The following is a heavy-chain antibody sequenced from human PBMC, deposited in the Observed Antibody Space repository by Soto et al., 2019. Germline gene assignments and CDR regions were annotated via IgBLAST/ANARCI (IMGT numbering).Heavy chain of an antibody. CDR2: IKSKTDGGTT. D-gene: IGHD3-9*01. CDR1: GFTFSNAW. J-gene: IGHJ4*02. CDR3: TKENGLRYFDWSNFDY. Sequence: GGSLRLSCAASGFTFSNAWMSLVRQAPGKGLEWVGRIKSKTDGGTTDYAAPVKGRFTISRDDSKNTLYLQMNSLKTEDTAVYYCTKENGLRYFDWSNFDYWGQGTLVTVSS. V-gene: IGHV3-15*01.